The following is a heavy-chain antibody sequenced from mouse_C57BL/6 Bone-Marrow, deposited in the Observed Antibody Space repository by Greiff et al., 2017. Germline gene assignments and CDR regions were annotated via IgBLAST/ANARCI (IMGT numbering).Heavy chain of an antibody. V-gene: IGHV14-4*01. CDR3: TTVVFYGSSFPFAY. CDR2: IDPENGDT. CDR1: GFNIKDDY. J-gene: IGHJ3*01. Sequence: EVKLEESGAELVRPGASVKLSCTASGFNIKDDYMHWVKQRPEQGLVWIGWIDPENGDTEYASKFQGKAAITADTSSNTAYLQLSSLTSEYTAVYYFTTVVFYGSSFPFAYWGQGTLVTVSA. D-gene: IGHD1-1*01.